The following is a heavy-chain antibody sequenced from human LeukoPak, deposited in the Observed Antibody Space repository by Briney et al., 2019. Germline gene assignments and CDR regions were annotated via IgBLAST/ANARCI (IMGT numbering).Heavy chain of an antibody. J-gene: IGHJ4*02. Sequence: GSLRLSCAGSGFTFSTYAMSWVRRAPGKGLEWVSTISGSGGSTYYADSVKGRFTISRDNSKNTLYLQMNSLRAEDTAVYYCAKVKVIKGTIFDYWGQGTLVTVSS. D-gene: IGHD3-22*01. CDR2: ISGSGGST. V-gene: IGHV3-23*01. CDR3: AKVKVIKGTIFDY. CDR1: GFTFSTYA.